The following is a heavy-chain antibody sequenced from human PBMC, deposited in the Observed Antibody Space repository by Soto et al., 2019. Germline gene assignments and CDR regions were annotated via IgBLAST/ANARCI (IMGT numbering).Heavy chain of an antibody. D-gene: IGHD3-16*01. V-gene: IGHV4-59*01. CDR1: GGSISSYY. J-gene: IGHJ6*02. CDR3: ARDLGGVRDYYYGMDV. CDR2: IYYSGST. Sequence: SETLSLTCTVSGGSISSYYWSWIRQPPGKGLEWIGYIYYSGSTNYNPSLKSRVTMSVDTSKNQFSLKLSSVTTADTAVYYCARDLGGVRDYYYGMDVWGQGTTVTVSS.